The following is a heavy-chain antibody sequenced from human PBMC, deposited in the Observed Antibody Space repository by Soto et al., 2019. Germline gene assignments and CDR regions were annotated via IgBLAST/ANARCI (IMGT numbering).Heavy chain of an antibody. CDR2: INSDGSST. J-gene: IGHJ4*02. D-gene: IGHD1-26*01. Sequence: EVQLVESGGGLVQPGGSLRLSCAASGFTFSSYWMHWVRKAPGKGLVWVSRINSDGSSTSYADSVKGRFTISRDNAKNTLYLQMNSLRAEDTAVYYCARAPGIVGATGDFDYWGQGTLVTVSS. CDR1: GFTFSSYW. V-gene: IGHV3-74*01. CDR3: ARAPGIVGATGDFDY.